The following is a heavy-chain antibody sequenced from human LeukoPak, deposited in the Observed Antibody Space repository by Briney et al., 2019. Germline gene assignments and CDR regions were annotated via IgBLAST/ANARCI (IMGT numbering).Heavy chain of an antibody. CDR2: IIPIFGTA. D-gene: IGHD3-16*02. Sequence: ASVKVSCKASGGTFSSYAISWVRQAPGQGLEWMGGIIPIFGTANYAQELQGRVTMTTDTSTSTAYMELRSLRSDDTAVYYCARTPDYVWGSYRRYPPFDYWGQGTLVTVSS. CDR3: ARTPDYVWGSYRRYPPFDY. V-gene: IGHV1-69*05. J-gene: IGHJ4*02. CDR1: GGTFSSYA.